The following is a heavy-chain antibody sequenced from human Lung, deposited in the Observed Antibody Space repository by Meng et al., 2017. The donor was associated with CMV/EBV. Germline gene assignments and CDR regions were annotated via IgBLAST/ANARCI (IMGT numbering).Heavy chain of an antibody. CDR1: GGSISSSKW. CDR3: ARADSSYFDVSAYYPDAFDI. Sequence: SETXSLXXVVSGGSISSSKWWSWVRQPPGKGLEWIGAIHHSGTTNYNTSLKSRVTMSVDRSKNHFSLSLTSVTAADTAVYFCARADSSYFDVSAYYPDAFDIWGQGTVVXVSS. V-gene: IGHV4-4*02. D-gene: IGHD3-22*01. J-gene: IGHJ3*02. CDR2: IHHSGTT.